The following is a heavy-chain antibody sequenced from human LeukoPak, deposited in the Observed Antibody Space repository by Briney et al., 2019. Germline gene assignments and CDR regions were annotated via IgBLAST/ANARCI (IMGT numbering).Heavy chain of an antibody. CDR2: IYHSGST. D-gene: IGHD3-3*01. Sequence: SETLSLTCAVSGGSISSSNWWSWVRQPPGKGLEWIGEIYHSGSTNYNPSLKSRVTISVDKSKNQFSLKLSSVTAADTAVYYCARAGRFLECSDDVFDIWGKGTMVTVSS. J-gene: IGHJ3*02. V-gene: IGHV4-4*02. CDR3: ARAGRFLECSDDVFDI. CDR1: GGSISSSNW.